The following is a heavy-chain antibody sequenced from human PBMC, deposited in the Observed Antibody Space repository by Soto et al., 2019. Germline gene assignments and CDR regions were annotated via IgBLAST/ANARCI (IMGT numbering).Heavy chain of an antibody. J-gene: IGHJ4*02. CDR3: ARDQYAVGGDF. V-gene: IGHV1-18*01. Sequence: QVQLVQSGAEVRKPGASVKVSCKASGYTFTDYGVSWVRQAPGQGLEWMGWINTYNAKTNYAPKVQARVTMTTDTSTTTAYMELKILKSDDTAVYYCARDQYAVGGDFWGQGTQVTVSS. CDR1: GYTFTDYG. CDR2: INTYNAKT. D-gene: IGHD1-26*01.